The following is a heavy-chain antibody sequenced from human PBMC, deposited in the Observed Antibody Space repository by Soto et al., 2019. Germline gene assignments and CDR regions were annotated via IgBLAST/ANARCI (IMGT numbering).Heavy chain of an antibody. J-gene: IGHJ6*01. Sequence: PSETLSLTCTVSGGSISSGTYFWGWIRQPPGKGLDWIGSIYYSGSTYYNPSLKGRVTISVDTSKNQFSLKLSSVTAADTAVYYCARYYYYYGMDVWGQGTTVTVSS. V-gene: IGHV4-39*01. CDR3: ARYYYYYGMDV. CDR2: IYYSGST. CDR1: GGSISSGTYF.